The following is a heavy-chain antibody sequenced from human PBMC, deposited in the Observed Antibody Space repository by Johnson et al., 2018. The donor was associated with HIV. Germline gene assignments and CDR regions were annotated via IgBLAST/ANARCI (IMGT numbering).Heavy chain of an antibody. Sequence: QVQLVESGGGVVQPGMSLRVSCAASGFTFSNYGMHWVRQAPGKGLEWVAVIASGGGHEVYADSVRGRVPISRDNSKNTLYLQMNSLRPEDTAVYFCAREKGMTTIRDGFDIWGQGTMGSVSS. CDR2: IASGGGHE. CDR3: AREKGMTTIRDGFDI. J-gene: IGHJ3*02. V-gene: IGHV3-30*03. CDR1: GFTFSNYG. D-gene: IGHD5-24*01.